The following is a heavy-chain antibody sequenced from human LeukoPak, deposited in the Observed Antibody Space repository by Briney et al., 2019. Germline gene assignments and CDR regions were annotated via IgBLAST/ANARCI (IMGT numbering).Heavy chain of an antibody. CDR2: VNTGNDNT. Sequence: ASVKVSCKASGYTFTSYVMHWVRQAPGQRLEWMGWVNTGNDNTKYSQKFQGRVTITRDTSASTAYMELSSLRSEDTAVYYCARVLYDILTGYPFDYWGQGTLVTVSS. V-gene: IGHV1-3*04. CDR3: ARVLYDILTGYPFDY. CDR1: GYTFTSYV. J-gene: IGHJ4*02. D-gene: IGHD3-9*01.